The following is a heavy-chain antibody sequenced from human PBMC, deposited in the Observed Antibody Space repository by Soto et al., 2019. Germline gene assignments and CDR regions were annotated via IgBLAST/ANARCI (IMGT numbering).Heavy chain of an antibody. V-gene: IGHV1-8*01. CDR3: AAGEASSRNLAPYYLDF. J-gene: IGHJ4*02. CDR1: GYTFTSYD. Sequence: ASVKVSCKASGYTFTSYDINWVRQATGQGLEWMGWMNPNSGNTGYAQKFQGRVTMTRNTSISTAYMELSSLRSEDTAVYFCAAGEASSRNLAPYYLDFWGQGTLVTVSS. CDR2: MNPNSGNT. D-gene: IGHD6-13*01.